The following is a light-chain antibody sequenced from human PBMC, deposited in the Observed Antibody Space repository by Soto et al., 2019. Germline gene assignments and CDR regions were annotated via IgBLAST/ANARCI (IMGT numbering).Light chain of an antibody. V-gene: IGKV3-20*01. CDR1: QSVDSTF. Sequence: EIVLTQSPGSLSLSPGQRATLSCRASQSVDSTFFAWYQKKPGQAPRLLIYGASKRDTGVPDRFGGSGSGTDFTLTISRLEPEDLAVYYCQQYMSSVTFGQGTKVEI. J-gene: IGKJ1*01. CDR2: GAS. CDR3: QQYMSSVT.